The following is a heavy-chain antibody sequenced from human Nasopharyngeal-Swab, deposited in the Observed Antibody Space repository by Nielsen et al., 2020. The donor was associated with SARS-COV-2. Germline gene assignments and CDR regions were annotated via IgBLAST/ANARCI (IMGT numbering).Heavy chain of an antibody. D-gene: IGHD3-3*01. J-gene: IGHJ4*02. V-gene: IGHV3-33*01. CDR3: AMGFHYDFWSGYHTHFDY. CDR2: IWYDGSNK. CDR1: GFTFSSYG. Sequence: GESLKISCAASGFTFSSYGMHWVRQAPGKGLEWVAVIWYDGSNKYYADSVKGRFTISRDNSKNTLYLQMNSLRAEDTAVYYCAMGFHYDFWSGYHTHFDYWGQGTLVTVSS.